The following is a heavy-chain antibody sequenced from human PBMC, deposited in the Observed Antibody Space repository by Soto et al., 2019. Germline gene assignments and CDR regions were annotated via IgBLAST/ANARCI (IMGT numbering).Heavy chain of an antibody. J-gene: IGHJ4*02. CDR3: ARYGSGAGDY. CDR1: GFTFSSYS. V-gene: IGHV3-74*01. Sequence: PGGSLRLSCAASGFTFSSYSMYWVRQAPGKGLVWVSRINTDGSVTSYADSVKGRFTISRDNTKNTLFLLMNSLRTEDTAVYYCARYGSGAGDYWGQGTLVTVSS. D-gene: IGHD6-19*01. CDR2: INTDGSVT.